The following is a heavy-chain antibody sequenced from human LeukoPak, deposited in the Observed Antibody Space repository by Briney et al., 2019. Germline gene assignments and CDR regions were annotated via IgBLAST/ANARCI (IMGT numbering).Heavy chain of an antibody. J-gene: IGHJ6*03. V-gene: IGHV3-21*01. CDR1: GESLNGHY. Sequence: ETLSLTCAVYGESLNGHYWSWVRQAPGKGLEWVASISSSSGHIYYADSVKGRFTISRDNAKNSLYLQMNSLRAEDTAVYYCAKGSYNCNGNSCPQYYYYMDVWGKGTTVTVSS. CDR2: ISSSSGHI. D-gene: IGHD2/OR15-2a*01. CDR3: AKGSYNCNGNSCPQYYYYMDV.